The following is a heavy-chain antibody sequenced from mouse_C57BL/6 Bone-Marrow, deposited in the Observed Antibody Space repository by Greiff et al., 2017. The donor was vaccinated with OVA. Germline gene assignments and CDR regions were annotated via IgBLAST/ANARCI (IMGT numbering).Heavy chain of an antibody. V-gene: IGHV5-4*01. J-gene: IGHJ2*01. Sequence: EVQLVESGGGLVKPGGSLKLSCAASGFTFSSYAMSWVRQTPEKRLEWVATISDGGSYTYYPDNVKGRFTISRDNAKNNLYLQMSHLKSEDTAMYYCARDRDYSNYDYFDYWGQGTTLTVSS. D-gene: IGHD2-5*01. CDR1: GFTFSSYA. CDR3: ARDRDYSNYDYFDY. CDR2: ISDGGSYT.